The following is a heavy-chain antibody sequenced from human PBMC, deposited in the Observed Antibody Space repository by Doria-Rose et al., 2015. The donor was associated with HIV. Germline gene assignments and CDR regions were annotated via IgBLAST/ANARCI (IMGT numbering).Heavy chain of an antibody. Sequence: VTLKESGPVLVKPTETLTLTCTVSGVSLSSPGMGVSWIRQPPGKALEWLAYIVSDDERSYKPSLKSRLTISRGTSKSQVVLTMTDMDPVYTATYYCARIKSSRWYHKYYFDFWGQGTLVIVSA. CDR2: IVSDDER. CDR3: ARIKSSRWYHKYYFDF. D-gene: IGHD6-13*01. V-gene: IGHV2-26*01. J-gene: IGHJ4*02. CDR1: GVSLSSPGMG.